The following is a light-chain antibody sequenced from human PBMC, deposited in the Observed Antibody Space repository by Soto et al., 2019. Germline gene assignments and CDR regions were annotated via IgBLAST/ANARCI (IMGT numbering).Light chain of an antibody. J-gene: IGLJ2*01. CDR1: SSDVGGYNY. Sequence: QSALTKPASVSGSPGQSITISCTGTSSDVGGYNYVSWYQQHPGKAPTLMIYDVSNRPSGVSNRFSGSKSGNTASLTISGLQAEDEADYYCISYTSSSLVFGGGTKLTVL. CDR3: ISYTSSSLV. CDR2: DVS. V-gene: IGLV2-14*01.